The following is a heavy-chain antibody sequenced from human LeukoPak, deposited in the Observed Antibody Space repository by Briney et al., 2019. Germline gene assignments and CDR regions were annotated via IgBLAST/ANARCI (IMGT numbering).Heavy chain of an antibody. V-gene: IGHV3-11*06. Sequence: PGGSLRLSCADSGFTFRGYYMSWIRQAPGKGLEWVSYISSSSSYTNYADSVKGRFTIPRDNAKNSLYLQMNSLGAEDTAVYYCAKRAGWNSPPVYWGQGTLVTVSS. J-gene: IGHJ4*02. CDR1: GFTFRGYY. CDR3: AKRAGWNSPPVY. D-gene: IGHD1-7*01. CDR2: ISSSSSYT.